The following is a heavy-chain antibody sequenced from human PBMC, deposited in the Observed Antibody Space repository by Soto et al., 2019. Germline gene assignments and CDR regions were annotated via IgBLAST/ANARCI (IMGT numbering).Heavy chain of an antibody. CDR3: ATVVTWLVRKDYYGMDV. V-gene: IGHV1-24*01. CDR1: GYTLTELS. D-gene: IGHD6-19*01. J-gene: IGHJ6*02. CDR2: FDPEDGET. Sequence: QVQLVQSGAEVKKPGASVKVSCKVSGYTLTELSMHWVRQAPGKGLEWMGGFDPEDGETIYAQKFQGRVTMTEDTSTDTAYRELSSLRSEDTAVYYCATVVTWLVRKDYYGMDVWGQGTTVTVSS.